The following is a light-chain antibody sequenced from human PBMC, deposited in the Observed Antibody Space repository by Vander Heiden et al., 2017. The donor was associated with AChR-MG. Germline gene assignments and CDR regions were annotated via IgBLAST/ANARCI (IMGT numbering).Light chain of an antibody. J-gene: IGKJ2*01. V-gene: IGKV3-15*01. Sequence: EIVMTQSPATLSVSPGERATLSCRASQSVSSNLAWYQQKPGQAPRLLIYGASTRATGIPARFSGSGSGTEFTLTISSLQSEDFAVYYWQQDNNLPPNNVGQGNKLEIK. CDR3: QQDNNLPPNN. CDR2: GAS. CDR1: QSVSSN.